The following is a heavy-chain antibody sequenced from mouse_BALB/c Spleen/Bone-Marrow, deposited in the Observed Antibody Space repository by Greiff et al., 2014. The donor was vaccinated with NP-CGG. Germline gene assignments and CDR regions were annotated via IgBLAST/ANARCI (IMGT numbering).Heavy chain of an antibody. CDR2: IDPSDSYT. CDR3: TIPTARACFDY. V-gene: IGHV1S127*01. Sequence: QVQLQQSEAELVKPGASVKMSCKASGYTFTSYWMHWVKQRPGQGLEWIGVIDPSDSYTSYNQKFKGKATLTVDTSSSTAYMQLSSLTSEDSAVYYCTIPTARACFDYWGQGTTLTVSS. J-gene: IGHJ2*01. CDR1: GYTFTSYW. D-gene: IGHD3-2*01.